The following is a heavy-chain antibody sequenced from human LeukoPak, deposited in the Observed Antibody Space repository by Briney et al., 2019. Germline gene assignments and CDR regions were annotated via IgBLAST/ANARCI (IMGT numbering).Heavy chain of an antibody. CDR1: GYTFTNYG. CDR3: ARGGGTAVADRKSKFDD. Sequence: ASVKVSCKASGYTFTNYGFSWVRQAPRQGLEWMGIVNPSAGSTSYAQKFQGRVTMTRDTSTSTVYMELSSLRSEDTAVYYCARGGGTAVADRKSKFDDWGQGTLVTVSS. CDR2: VNPSAGST. V-gene: IGHV1-46*01. J-gene: IGHJ4*02. D-gene: IGHD6-19*01.